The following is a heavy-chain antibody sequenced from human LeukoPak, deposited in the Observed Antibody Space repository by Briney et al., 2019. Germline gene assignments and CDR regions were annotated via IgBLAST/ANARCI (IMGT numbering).Heavy chain of an antibody. CDR3: ANSFDSYGRKTPFDY. V-gene: IGHV3-23*01. CDR2: ISGSGGST. Sequence: PGGSLRLSCAASGFTFSSYAMSWVRQAPGKGLEWVSAISGSGGSTYYADSVKGRFTISRDNSKNTLYLQMNSLRAEDTAVYYCANSFDSYGRKTPFDYWGQGTLVTVSS. D-gene: IGHD5-18*01. J-gene: IGHJ4*02. CDR1: GFTFSSYA.